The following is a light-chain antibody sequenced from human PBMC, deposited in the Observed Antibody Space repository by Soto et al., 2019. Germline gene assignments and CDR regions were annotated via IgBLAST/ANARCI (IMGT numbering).Light chain of an antibody. CDR2: GAS. CDR3: QQYNTWPRA. V-gene: IGKV3-15*01. CDR1: ESVSNN. Sequence: EVVMTQSPATLSLSPGERATLSCRASESVSNNLAWYQQKPGQAPRLLIYGASTRATGIPARFSGSGSGTEFTLTTSSLQSGDFAIYFCQQYNTWPRAFGRGTKVEVQ. J-gene: IGKJ1*01.